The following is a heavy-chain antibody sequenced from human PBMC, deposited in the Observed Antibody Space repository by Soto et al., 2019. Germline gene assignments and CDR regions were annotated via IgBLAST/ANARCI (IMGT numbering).Heavy chain of an antibody. D-gene: IGHD6-19*01. CDR2: INAGNGNT. CDR1: GYTFTSYA. Sequence: RASVKVSCKASGYTFTSYAIHWVRQAPGQRLEWMGWINAGNGNTKYSQKFQDRVTITRDTSASTAYMELSSLRSEDTAVYYCARDLGGWPDYWGRGTLVTVSS. V-gene: IGHV1-3*01. CDR3: ARDLGGWPDY. J-gene: IGHJ4*02.